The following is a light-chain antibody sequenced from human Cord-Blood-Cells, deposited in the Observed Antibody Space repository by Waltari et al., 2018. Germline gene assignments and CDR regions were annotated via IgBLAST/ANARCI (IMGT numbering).Light chain of an antibody. V-gene: IGKV3-15*01. CDR1: QSFSSN. J-gene: IGKJ1*01. Sequence: EIVMTQSPATLSVSPEERATLSCRASQSFSSNLAWYQQKPGQAPRPLIYGASTRATGIPARFSGSGSGTEFTLTISSLQSEDFAVYYCQQYNNWWTFGQGTKVEIK. CDR2: GAS. CDR3: QQYNNWWT.